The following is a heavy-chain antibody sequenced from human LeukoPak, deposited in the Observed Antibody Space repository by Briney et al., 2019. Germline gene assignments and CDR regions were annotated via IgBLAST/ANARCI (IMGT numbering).Heavy chain of an antibody. D-gene: IGHD5-18*01. J-gene: IGHJ4*02. CDR1: GFTFDHYA. V-gene: IGHV3-9*01. CDR3: AKVGGYSYGPDPFDY. Sequence: QSGGPLRLSCGASGFTFDHYAMLWIRQAPGKGLEGVSGIGWNSGSIGYADSGKGRFTISRDNAKNSLYLQMNSLRAEDTALYYCAKVGGYSYGPDPFDYWGQGTLVSVSS. CDR2: IGWNSGSI.